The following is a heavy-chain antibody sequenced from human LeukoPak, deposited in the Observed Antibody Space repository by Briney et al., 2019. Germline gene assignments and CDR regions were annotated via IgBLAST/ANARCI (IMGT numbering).Heavy chain of an antibody. J-gene: IGHJ6*02. V-gene: IGHV4-59*01. D-gene: IGHD3-22*01. CDR1: GGSISIYY. CDR2: IYNSGST. Sequence: SETLSLTCTVSGGSISIYYWSWIRQHPGKGLDWIGYIYNSGSTNYNPSLRSRSTISVDTSKNQFSLKLTSVTAADTAMYYCARSYYFDSINSNPGMDVWGQGTTVTVSS. CDR3: ARSYYFDSINSNPGMDV.